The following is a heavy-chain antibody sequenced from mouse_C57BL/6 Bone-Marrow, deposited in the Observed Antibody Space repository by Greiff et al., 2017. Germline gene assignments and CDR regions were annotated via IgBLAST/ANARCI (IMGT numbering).Heavy chain of an antibody. Sequence: VQLQQSGAELARPGASVKLSCKASGYTFTSSGISWVKQRTGQGLEWIGEIYPRSGNTYYNEKFKGKATLTADKSSSTAYMELRSLTSEDSAVYFCARDEGRYYFDYWGQGTTLTVSA. J-gene: IGHJ2*01. CDR2: IYPRSGNT. V-gene: IGHV1-81*01. CDR3: ARDEGRYYFDY. CDR1: GYTFTSSG.